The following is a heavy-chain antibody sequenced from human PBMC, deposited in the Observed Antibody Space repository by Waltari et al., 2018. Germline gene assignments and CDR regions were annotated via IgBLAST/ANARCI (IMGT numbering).Heavy chain of an antibody. D-gene: IGHD3-10*01. V-gene: IGHV4-34*02. Sequence: QVQLQQRGTGLLKTSRTLSLTCDVSGGSFSDYCWTWIRQVPGKGLEWIGEIVHSGSTSYTPSLRGRITLSLDTSKTQFSLRLNSLTAADTAVYYCARGRRESVWVGELLYYHYYGMDVWGQGTTVSVSS. J-gene: IGHJ6*02. CDR3: ARGRRESVWVGELLYYHYYGMDV. CDR2: IVHSGST. CDR1: GGSFSDYC.